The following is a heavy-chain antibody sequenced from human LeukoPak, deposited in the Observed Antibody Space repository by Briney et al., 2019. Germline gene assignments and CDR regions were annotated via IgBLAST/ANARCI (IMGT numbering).Heavy chain of an antibody. Sequence: ASVKVSCKASGYTFTVYYMHWVRQAPGQGLEWMGWINPNSGGTNYARKFQGRVTMTRDTSISTAYMELSGLRSDDTAVYYCARDLGTPYYFDYWGQGTLVTVSS. CDR1: GYTFTVYY. CDR2: INPNSGGT. CDR3: ARDLGTPYYFDY. J-gene: IGHJ4*02. D-gene: IGHD7-27*01. V-gene: IGHV1-2*02.